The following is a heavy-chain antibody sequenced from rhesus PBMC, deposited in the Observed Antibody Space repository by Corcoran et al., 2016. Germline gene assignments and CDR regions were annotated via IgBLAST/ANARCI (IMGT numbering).Heavy chain of an antibody. CDR3: ARKIAGPTISTCDY. V-gene: IGHV4S10*01. J-gene: IGHJ4*01. CDR1: DGFINDGYW. Sequence: QVQLQESGPGLVKPSETLSLTCAVSDGFINDGYWWTWIRQPPGKGLEWIGYIYGGSTDTNYNPSLKSRVTSSKDTSKNQFSVNLSSVTVADTAVYYCARKIAGPTISTCDYWGQGVLVSVSS. CDR2: IYGGSTDT. D-gene: IGHD1-14*01.